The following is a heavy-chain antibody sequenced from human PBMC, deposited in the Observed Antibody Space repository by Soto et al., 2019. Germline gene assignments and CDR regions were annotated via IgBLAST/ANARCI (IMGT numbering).Heavy chain of an antibody. CDR2: ISAYNGNT. Sequence: ASVKVSCKASGYTFTSYGISWVRQAPGQGLEWMGWISAYNGNTNYAQKLQGRVTMTTDTSTSTAYMELRSLRSDDTAVYYCAGFHEGYSSSKRAFDIWGQGTMVTVSS. J-gene: IGHJ3*02. D-gene: IGHD6-13*01. CDR1: GYTFTSYG. V-gene: IGHV1-18*01. CDR3: AGFHEGYSSSKRAFDI.